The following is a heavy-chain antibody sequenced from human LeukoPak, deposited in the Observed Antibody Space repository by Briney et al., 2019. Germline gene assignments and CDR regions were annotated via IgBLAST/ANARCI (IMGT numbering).Heavy chain of an antibody. CDR2: IYTSGST. Sequence: SETLSLTCTVSGGSISSYYWSWIRQPAGKGLEWIGRIYTSGSTNYNPSLKSRVTISVDTSKNQFSLKLSSVTAADTAVYYCARAGGVKTAALDLDYWGQGTLVTVSS. J-gene: IGHJ4*02. CDR1: GGSISSYY. V-gene: IGHV4-4*07. D-gene: IGHD6-25*01. CDR3: ARAGGVKTAALDLDY.